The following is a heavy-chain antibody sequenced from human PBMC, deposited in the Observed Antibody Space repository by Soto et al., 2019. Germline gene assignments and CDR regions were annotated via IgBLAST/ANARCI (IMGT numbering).Heavy chain of an antibody. CDR3: SKALTNYVSTGQYFDY. D-gene: IGHD3-22*01. V-gene: IGHV3-9*01. Sequence: EVQLVESGGGLVQPGRSLRLSCAASGFTCDEYAMSWVRQAPGKGLEWVSGISWSSGSVGYADSVKGRVTISRDNAKNSMYLQMNSLRAEDTAFDVCSKALTNYVSTGQYFDYWGQGTLVTVSS. J-gene: IGHJ4*02. CDR1: GFTCDEYA. CDR2: ISWSSGSV.